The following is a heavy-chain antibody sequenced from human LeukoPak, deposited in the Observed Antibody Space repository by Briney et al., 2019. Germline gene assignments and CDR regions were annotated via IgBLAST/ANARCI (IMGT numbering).Heavy chain of an antibody. CDR3: ARDTTGDPYLDY. CDR1: GFTFSSYA. Sequence: GGSLRLSCAASGFTFSSYAMSWVRQAPGKGLEWVSSISSGGSYIYYADSVRGRFTISRDNAKNSLYLQMNSLRAEDTAVYYCARDTTGDPYLDYWGQGTLVTVSS. V-gene: IGHV3-21*06. CDR2: ISSGGSYI. D-gene: IGHD7-27*01. J-gene: IGHJ4*02.